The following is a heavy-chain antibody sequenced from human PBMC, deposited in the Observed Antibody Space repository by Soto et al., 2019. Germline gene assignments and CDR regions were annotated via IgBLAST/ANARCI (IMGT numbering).Heavy chain of an antibody. J-gene: IGHJ4*02. D-gene: IGHD3-3*01. CDR2: IIPIFGTA. Sequence: QVQLVQSGAEVKKPGSSVKVSCKASGGTFSSYAISWVRQAPGQGLEWMGGIIPIFGTANYAQKFQGRVTNTADAPTSTAYMELSSLISEDTAVYYCARGEATYQCWSGSSPEFDYWGQGTLVTGS. CDR3: ARGEATYQCWSGSSPEFDY. V-gene: IGHV1-69*01. CDR1: GGTFSSYA.